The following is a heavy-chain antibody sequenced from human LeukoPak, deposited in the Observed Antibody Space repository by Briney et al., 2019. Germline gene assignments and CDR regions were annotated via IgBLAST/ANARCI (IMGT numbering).Heavy chain of an antibody. CDR3: ARDLDSSGWCFDY. Sequence: PGGSLRLSCAASGFTFSSYAMHWARQAPGKGLEWVAVISYDGSNKYYADSVKGRFTISRDNSKNTLYLQMNSLRAEDTAVYYCARDLDSSGWCFDYWGQGTLVTVSS. V-gene: IGHV3-30*04. J-gene: IGHJ4*02. CDR2: ISYDGSNK. D-gene: IGHD6-19*01. CDR1: GFTFSSYA.